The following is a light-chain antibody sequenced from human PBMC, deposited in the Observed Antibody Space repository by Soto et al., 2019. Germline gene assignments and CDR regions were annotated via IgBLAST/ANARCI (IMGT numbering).Light chain of an antibody. J-gene: IGKJ1*01. CDR2: LVS. V-gene: IGKV2-28*01. CDR1: QSLLHSNGYNY. Sequence: VMTQSPLSLPVTPGEPASISCRSSQSLLHSNGYNYLDWYLQKPGQSPQLLIYLVSNRASGVPYRFSGSGSGTDFTLKISRVEAEDVGVYYCMQALQTPRTFGQGTKVEIK. CDR3: MQALQTPRT.